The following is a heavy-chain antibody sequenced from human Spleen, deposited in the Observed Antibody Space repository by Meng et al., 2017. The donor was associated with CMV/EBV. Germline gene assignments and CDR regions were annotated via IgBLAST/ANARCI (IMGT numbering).Heavy chain of an antibody. V-gene: IGHV3-23*03. D-gene: IGHD2/OR15-2a*01. J-gene: IGHJ6*02. CDR1: GFAFSSFA. CDR3: AKDNFYGGGYDYYYGMDV. CDR2: SYNGGSSS. Sequence: GESLKISCTASGFAFSSFAMSWVRQAPGKRLEWVSISYNGGSSSYYTDSVRGRFTISRDDSMNTLYLQMNRLRGEDTAVYYCAKDNFYGGGYDYYYGMDVWGQGTTVTVSS.